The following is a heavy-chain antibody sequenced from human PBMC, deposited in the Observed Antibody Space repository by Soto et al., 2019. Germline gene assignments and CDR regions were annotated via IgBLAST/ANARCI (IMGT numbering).Heavy chain of an antibody. CDR1: GFTFSSYW. CDR2: IKQDGSEK. CDR3: ARGFPVFYYYHMDG. D-gene: IGHD2-21*01. Sequence: GGSLRLSWAASGFTFSSYWMSWVRQAPGKGLEWVANIKQDGSEKYYVDSVKGRFTISRDNAKNSLYLQMNSLRAADTAVYYCARGFPVFYYYHMDGWGKRTTVTVSS. J-gene: IGHJ6*03. V-gene: IGHV3-7*01.